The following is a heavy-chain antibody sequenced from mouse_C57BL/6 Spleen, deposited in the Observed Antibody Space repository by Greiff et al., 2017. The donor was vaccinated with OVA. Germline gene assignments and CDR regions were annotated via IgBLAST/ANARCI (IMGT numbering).Heavy chain of an antibody. D-gene: IGHD6-2*01. CDR1: GFTFSDYG. Sequence: EVQRVESGGGLVKPGGSLKLSCAASGFTFSDYGMHWVRQAPEKGLEWVAYISSGSSTIYYADTVKGRFTISRDNAKNTLFLQMTSLRSEDTAMYYCARSSLGYYAMDYWGQGTSVTVSS. J-gene: IGHJ4*01. CDR3: ARSSLGYYAMDY. V-gene: IGHV5-17*01. CDR2: ISSGSSTI.